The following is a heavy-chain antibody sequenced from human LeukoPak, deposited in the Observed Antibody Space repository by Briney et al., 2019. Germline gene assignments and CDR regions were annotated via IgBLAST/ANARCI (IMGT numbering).Heavy chain of an antibody. J-gene: IGHJ4*02. CDR1: GGSISSYY. D-gene: IGHD5-12*01. Sequence: SETLSLTCTVSGGSISSYYWSWIRQPPGKGLEWIGYIYYSGSTNYNPSLKSRVTISVDTSKNQFSLKLSSVTAADTAVYHCARGHGGNSYVFDYWGQGSLVTVSS. V-gene: IGHV4-59*01. CDR3: ARGHGGNSYVFDY. CDR2: IYYSGST.